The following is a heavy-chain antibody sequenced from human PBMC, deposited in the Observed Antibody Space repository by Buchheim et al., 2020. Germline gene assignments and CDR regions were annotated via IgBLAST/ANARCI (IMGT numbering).Heavy chain of an antibody. D-gene: IGHD1-1*01. J-gene: IGHJ4*02. Sequence: QVQLQESGPGLVEPSGTLSLTCAVSGVSISSSNWWSWVRPPPGEGLEWIGEMHHGGTTNYNPSLESRVTISVDKSKNHFSLKLTSVTAADTAVYYCVRYPYGIIPPGIDYWGQGTL. CDR3: VRYPYGIIPPGIDY. CDR2: MHHGGTT. V-gene: IGHV4-4*02. CDR1: GVSISSSNW.